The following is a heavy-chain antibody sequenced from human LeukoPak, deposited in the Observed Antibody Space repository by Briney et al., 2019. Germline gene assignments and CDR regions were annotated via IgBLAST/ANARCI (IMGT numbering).Heavy chain of an antibody. CDR1: GFTFTNAW. CDR3: TTDLGITMIRGVIVY. CDR2: IKSKGDGETT. D-gene: IGHD3-10*01. V-gene: IGHV3-15*01. J-gene: IGHJ4*02. Sequence: GGSLRLSCAASGFTFTNAWMSWVRQAPGEGLEWVGRIKSKGDGETTDYAAPVKGRFTMSRDDSKATLYLQIHSLKAEDSAVYYCTTDLGITMIRGVIVYWGQGALVTVSS.